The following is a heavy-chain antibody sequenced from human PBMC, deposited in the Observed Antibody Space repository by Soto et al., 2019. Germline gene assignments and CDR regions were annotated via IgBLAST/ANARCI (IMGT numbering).Heavy chain of an antibody. CDR3: ARGRAAAGHYYYYGMDV. Sequence: GESLKISCKGSGYSFTSYWIGWVRQMPGKGLEWMGIIYPGDSDTRYSPSFQGQVTISADKSISTAYLQWSSLKASDTAMYYCARGRAAAGHYYYYGMDVWGQGTTVPVSS. CDR1: GYSFTSYW. D-gene: IGHD6-13*01. CDR2: IYPGDSDT. V-gene: IGHV5-51*01. J-gene: IGHJ6*02.